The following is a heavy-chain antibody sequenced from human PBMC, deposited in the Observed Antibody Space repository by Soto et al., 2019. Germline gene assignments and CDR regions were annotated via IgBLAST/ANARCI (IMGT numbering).Heavy chain of an antibody. V-gene: IGHV4-39*01. CDR1: GGSISSSSYY. J-gene: IGHJ6*02. CDR3: ARIRVGSSTGYYYYYGMDV. Sequence: SETLSLTXTVSGGSISSSSYYWGWIRQPPGKGLEWIGSIYYSGSTYYNPSLKSRVTISVDTSKNQFSLKLSSVTAADTAVYYCARIRVGSSTGYYYYYGMDVWGQGTTVTVSS. CDR2: IYYSGST. D-gene: IGHD2-2*01.